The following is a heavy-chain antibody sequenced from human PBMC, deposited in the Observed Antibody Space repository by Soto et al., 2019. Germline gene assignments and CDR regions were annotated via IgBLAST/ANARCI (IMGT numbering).Heavy chain of an antibody. J-gene: IGHJ5*02. CDR2: IYSSGIT. CDR3: ARGREXGSDSLGSGHYTNWFDP. D-gene: IGHD3-3*01. Sequence: SETLSLTCTVSGDSISSGDSYWSWIRQSPGKGLEWIGYIYSSGITYYNESLKSRVSMSVDTSNNQFSLKMNSVTAADSAVYYCARGREXGSDSLGSGHYTNWFDPWGQGRLVTVSS. CDR1: GDSISSGDSY. V-gene: IGHV4-30-4*01.